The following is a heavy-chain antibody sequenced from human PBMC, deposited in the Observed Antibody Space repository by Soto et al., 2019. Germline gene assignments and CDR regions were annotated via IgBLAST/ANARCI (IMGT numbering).Heavy chain of an antibody. CDR3: ARCGVVTYYYYYGMDV. J-gene: IGHJ6*02. CDR1: GGSFSGYY. V-gene: IGHV4-34*01. Sequence: SETLSLTCAVYGGSFSGYYWSWVRQPPGKGLEWIGEINHSGSTNYNPSLKSRVTISVDTSKNQFSLKLSSVTAADTAVYYCARCGVVTYYYYYGMDVWGQGTTVTVSS. D-gene: IGHD3-3*01. CDR2: INHSGST.